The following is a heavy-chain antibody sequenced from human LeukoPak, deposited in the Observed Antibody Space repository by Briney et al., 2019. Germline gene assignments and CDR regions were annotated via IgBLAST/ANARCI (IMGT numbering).Heavy chain of an antibody. Sequence: KPSETLSLTCTVSGGSISSYYWSWIRQPPGKGLEWIGYIYYSGSTNYNPSLKSRVTIPVDTSKNQFSLKLSSVTAADTAVYYCARSWPIAAGGTHGGWFDPWGQGTLVTVSS. CDR2: IYYSGST. CDR3: ARSWPIAAGGTHGGWFDP. J-gene: IGHJ5*02. D-gene: IGHD6-13*01. CDR1: GGSISSYY. V-gene: IGHV4-59*01.